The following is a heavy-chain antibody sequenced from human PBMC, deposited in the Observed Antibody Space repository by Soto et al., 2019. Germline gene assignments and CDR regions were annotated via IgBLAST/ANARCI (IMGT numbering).Heavy chain of an antibody. CDR2: ISSTTNYI. Sequence: GGSLRLSCAASGFTFTRYSTNWVRQAPGKGLEWVSSISSTTNYIYYADSMKGRFTVSRDNAKNSVYLDMNSLSAEDTAVYYCARESEDLTSNFDYWGQGALVTVSS. CDR1: GFTFTRYS. J-gene: IGHJ4*02. V-gene: IGHV3-21*01. CDR3: ARESEDLTSNFDY.